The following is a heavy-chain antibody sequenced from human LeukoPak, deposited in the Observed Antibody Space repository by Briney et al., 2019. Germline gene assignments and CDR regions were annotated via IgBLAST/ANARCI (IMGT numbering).Heavy chain of an antibody. J-gene: IGHJ4*02. V-gene: IGHV4-30-4*01. CDR2: IYYSGST. D-gene: IGHD3-22*01. CDR3: ASVSYYDSSGYHVLDY. Sequence: SETLSLTCTVSGGSISSGDYYWSWIRQPPGKGLEWIGYIYYSGSTYYNPSLKSRVTISVDKSKNQFSLKLSSVTAADTAVYYCASVSYYDSSGYHVLDYWGQGTLVTVSS. CDR1: GGSISSGDYY.